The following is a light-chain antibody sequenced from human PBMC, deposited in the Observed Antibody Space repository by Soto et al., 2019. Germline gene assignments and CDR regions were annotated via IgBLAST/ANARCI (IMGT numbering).Light chain of an antibody. CDR2: GAS. CDR3: QQYDSTPTT. CDR1: QSVNSNY. V-gene: IGKV3-20*01. Sequence: EIVLTQSPGTLSLSPGERATLSCRASQSVNSNYLAWYQRKPGQAPRLLIYGASNRATDIPYRFSASGSGTDFTLTIPRLEAEDFAVYYCQQYDSTPTTFGQGTKVEVK. J-gene: IGKJ1*01.